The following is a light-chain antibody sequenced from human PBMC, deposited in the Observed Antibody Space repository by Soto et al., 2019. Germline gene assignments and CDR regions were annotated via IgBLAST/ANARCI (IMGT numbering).Light chain of an antibody. Sequence: DIQMTQSPSSLSASVGDRVTITCQASQDISNYLNWYQQKPGKAPKLLIYDASNLETGVPSRFSGSGSGTDFTLTISSLQPEDFATYYCQQLNSYPQGFGQGTRLEIK. CDR1: QDISNY. CDR3: QQLNSYPQG. J-gene: IGKJ5*01. CDR2: DAS. V-gene: IGKV1-33*01.